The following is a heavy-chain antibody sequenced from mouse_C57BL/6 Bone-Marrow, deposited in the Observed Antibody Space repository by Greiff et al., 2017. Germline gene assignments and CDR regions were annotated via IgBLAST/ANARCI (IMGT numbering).Heavy chain of an antibody. CDR1: GYAFTNYL. CDR2: INPGSGGT. V-gene: IGHV1-54*01. D-gene: IGHD1-1*01. Sequence: QVHVKQSGAELVRPGTSVKVSCKASGYAFTNYLIEWVKQRPGQGLEWIGAINPGSGGTSYNEKFKGKAKLTADKSSSTAYMQLSSLTSEDSAVYFCARALRLYFGGWGPGATLTASS. J-gene: IGHJ2*01. CDR3: ARALRLYFGG.